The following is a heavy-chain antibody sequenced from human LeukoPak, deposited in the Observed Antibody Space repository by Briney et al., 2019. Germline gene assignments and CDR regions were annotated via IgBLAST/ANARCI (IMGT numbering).Heavy chain of an antibody. J-gene: IGHJ4*02. V-gene: IGHV1-2*02. CDR3: AGGRNYDFWSGYYPPHY. D-gene: IGHD3-3*01. Sequence: ASVKVSCKASGYTFTGCYMHWVRQAPGQGLEWMGWINPNSGGTNYAQKFQGRVTMTRDTSISTAYMELSRLRSDDTAVYYCAGGRNYDFWSGYYPPHYWGQGTLVTVSS. CDR1: GYTFTGCY. CDR2: INPNSGGT.